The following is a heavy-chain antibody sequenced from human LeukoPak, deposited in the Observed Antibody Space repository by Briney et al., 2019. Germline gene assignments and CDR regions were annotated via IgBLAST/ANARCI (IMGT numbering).Heavy chain of an antibody. D-gene: IGHD6-19*01. CDR3: AKEGQWLVSWFDP. V-gene: IGHV1-2*02. Sequence: GASVKVSCKASGYAFTGYYMHWVRQAPGQGLEWTGWINPNSGATNYAQKFQSRVTMTRDTSISTVYMELSRLTSDDTAVYYCAKEGQWLVSWFDPWGQGTLVTVSS. CDR1: GYAFTGYY. CDR2: INPNSGAT. J-gene: IGHJ5*02.